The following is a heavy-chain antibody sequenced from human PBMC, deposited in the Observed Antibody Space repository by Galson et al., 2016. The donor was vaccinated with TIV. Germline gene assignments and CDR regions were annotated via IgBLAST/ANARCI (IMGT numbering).Heavy chain of an antibody. D-gene: IGHD2-2*01. CDR1: GYTFTDYY. CDR3: ARTIYSSTSRSAGYFDP. Sequence: SVKVSCKASGYTFTDYYLHWVRQAPGQGLELIGWINPNSGGTKYPQKFQGRVTMTRDTSISTVYMELNILKSDDTALYYCARTIYSSTSRSAGYFDPWGRGTLVTVSS. J-gene: IGHJ5*02. V-gene: IGHV1-2*02. CDR2: INPNSGGT.